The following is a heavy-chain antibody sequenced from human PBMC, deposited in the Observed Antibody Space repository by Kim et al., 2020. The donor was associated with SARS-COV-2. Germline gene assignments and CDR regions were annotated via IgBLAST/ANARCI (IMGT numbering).Heavy chain of an antibody. V-gene: IGHV4-39*07. Sequence: NPSLKSRVTISVDTSKNQFSLKLSSGTAADTAVYYCARDLGVGATGNDDYWGQGTLVTVSS. CDR3: ARDLGVGATGNDDY. J-gene: IGHJ4*02. D-gene: IGHD1-26*01.